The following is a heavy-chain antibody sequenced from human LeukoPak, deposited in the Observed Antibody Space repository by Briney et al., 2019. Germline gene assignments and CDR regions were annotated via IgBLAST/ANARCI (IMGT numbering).Heavy chain of an antibody. V-gene: IGHV3-48*02. Sequence: GGSLRLSCAASGFTFSTYNMNWVRQAPGKGLEWVSFISSGSRIIYYADSVKGRFTVSRDNAKNSLYLQVNSLGDEVTAVYYCARNPAGIGDYWGQGTLVTVSS. CDR2: ISSGSRII. D-gene: IGHD1-26*01. J-gene: IGHJ4*02. CDR1: GFTFSTYN. CDR3: ARNPAGIGDY.